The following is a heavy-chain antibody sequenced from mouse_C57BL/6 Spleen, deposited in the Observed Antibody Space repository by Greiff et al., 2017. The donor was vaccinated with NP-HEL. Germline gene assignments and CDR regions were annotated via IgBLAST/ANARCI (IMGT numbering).Heavy chain of an antibody. J-gene: IGHJ3*01. V-gene: IGHV10-1*01. CDR2: IRSKSNNYAT. CDR3: VRHEGDGYGCLFAY. CDR1: GFSFNTYA. Sequence: EVQLVESGGGLVQPKGSLKLSCAASGFSFNTYAMNWVRQAPGKGLEWVARIRSKSNNYATYYADSVKDRFTISRDDSESMLYLQMNNLKTEDTAMYYCVRHEGDGYGCLFAYWGQGTLVTVSA. D-gene: IGHD2-10*02.